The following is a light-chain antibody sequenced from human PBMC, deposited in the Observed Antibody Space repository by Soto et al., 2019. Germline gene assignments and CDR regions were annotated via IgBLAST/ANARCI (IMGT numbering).Light chain of an antibody. J-gene: IGLJ2*01. CDR1: SSNIGAGYD. V-gene: IGLV1-40*01. CDR2: GNS. CDR3: QSYDSSLSGSVV. Sequence: HSVLTQSPSVSGAPGQRVTISCTGSSSNIGAGYDVHWYQQLPGTAPKLLIYGNSNRPSGVPDRFSGSKSGTSASLAITGLQAEDEADYYCQSYDSSLSGSVVFGGGTKLTVL.